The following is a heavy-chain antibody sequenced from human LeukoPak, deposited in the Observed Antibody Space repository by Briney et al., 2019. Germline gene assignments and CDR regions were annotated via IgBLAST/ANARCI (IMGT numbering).Heavy chain of an antibody. CDR3: AREKVLAGNGY. CDR2: IYSGGST. J-gene: IGHJ4*02. Sequence: GGSLRLSCAASGFTVSSNYMSWIRQAPGKGLEWVSVIYSGGSTYYADSVKGRFTISRDNSKNTLYLQMNSLRAEDTAVYYCAREKVLAGNGYWGQGTLVTVSS. CDR1: GFTVSSNY. V-gene: IGHV3-66*01. D-gene: IGHD6-19*01.